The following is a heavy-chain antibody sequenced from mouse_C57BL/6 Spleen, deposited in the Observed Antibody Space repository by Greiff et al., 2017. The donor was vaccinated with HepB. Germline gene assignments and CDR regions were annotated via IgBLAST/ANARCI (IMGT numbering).Heavy chain of an antibody. D-gene: IGHD5-2*01. CDR2: ISDGGSYT. CDR3: AREYPWFAY. CDR1: GFTFSSYA. Sequence: EVKLVESGGGLVKPGGSLKLSCAASGFTFSSYAMSWVRQTPEKRLEWVATISDGGSYTYYPDNVKGRFTISRDNAKNNLYLQMSHLKSEDTAMYYCAREYPWFAYWGQGTLVTVSA. V-gene: IGHV5-4*03. J-gene: IGHJ3*01.